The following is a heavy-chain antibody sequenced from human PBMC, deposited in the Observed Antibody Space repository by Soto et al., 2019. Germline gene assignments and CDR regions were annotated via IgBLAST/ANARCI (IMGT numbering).Heavy chain of an antibody. CDR1: GYSFAGYW. CDR3: ARQIYDSDTGPNFQYYFDS. D-gene: IGHD3-22*01. J-gene: IGHJ4*02. CDR2: IDPSDSQT. Sequence: GESLKISCKGSGYSFAGYWITWVRQKPGKGLEWMGRIDPSDSQTYYSPSFRGHVTISVTKSIATVFLQWSSLRASDTAMYYCARQIYDSDTGPNFQYYFDSWGQGTPVTV. V-gene: IGHV5-10-1*01.